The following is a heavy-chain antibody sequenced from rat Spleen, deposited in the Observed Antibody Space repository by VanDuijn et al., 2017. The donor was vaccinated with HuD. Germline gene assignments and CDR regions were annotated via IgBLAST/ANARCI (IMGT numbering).Heavy chain of an antibody. CDR3: AQWNSKYFIY. Sequence: EVQLVESGGGLVHPGRSLKLSCVASGFTFSNYGMAWVRQAPTKGLEWVASIGIGNHNTYYRDSVQGRFTISRENAENTLYLQIDSLRSEATATYYCAQWNSKYFIYWGQGIMVTVSS. CDR1: GFTFSNYG. V-gene: IGHV5S13*01. D-gene: IGHD4-4*01. CDR2: IGIGNHNT. J-gene: IGHJ2*01.